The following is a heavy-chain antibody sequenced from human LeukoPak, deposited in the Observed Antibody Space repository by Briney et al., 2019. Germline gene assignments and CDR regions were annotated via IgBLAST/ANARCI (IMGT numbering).Heavy chain of an antibody. Sequence: GGTLRLSCAASGFTFSSYGMSWVRQAPGKGLEWVSAISGSGGSTYYADSVKGRFTISRDNSKSTLYLQMNSLRAEDTAVYYCAKDSGPRPAIPDYWGQGTLVTVSS. D-gene: IGHD6-25*01. CDR2: ISGSGGST. V-gene: IGHV3-23*01. CDR3: AKDSGPRPAIPDY. J-gene: IGHJ4*02. CDR1: GFTFSSYG.